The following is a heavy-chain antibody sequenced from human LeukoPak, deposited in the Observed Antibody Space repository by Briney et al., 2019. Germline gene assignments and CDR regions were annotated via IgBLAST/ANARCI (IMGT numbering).Heavy chain of an antibody. CDR2: ISSNGGST. D-gene: IGHD1-26*01. J-gene: IGHJ6*03. Sequence: GGSLRLSCAASGFTFSSYAMHWVRQAPGKGLEYVSAISSNGGSTYYANSVKGRFTISRDNSKNTLYLQMGSLRAEDMAVYYCARGPTYSGSYYYYYMDVWGKGTTVTVSS. V-gene: IGHV3-64*01. CDR3: ARGPTYSGSYYYYYMDV. CDR1: GFTFSSYA.